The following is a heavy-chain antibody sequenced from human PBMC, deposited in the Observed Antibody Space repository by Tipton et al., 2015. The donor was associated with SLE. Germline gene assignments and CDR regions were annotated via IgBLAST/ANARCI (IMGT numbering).Heavy chain of an antibody. CDR2: IHYSGSA. V-gene: IGHV4-31*03. J-gene: IGHJ4*02. CDR1: GGSISSGGHY. CDR3: ARGGGYVIFDQ. Sequence: TLSLTCTVSGGSISSGGHYWSWIRQHPMKGLEWIGYIHYSGSALYNPSLKSRVSMSVDTSKNQFSLTLTSVTAADAGVYYCARGGGYVIFDQWGQGILITVSS. D-gene: IGHD5-12*01.